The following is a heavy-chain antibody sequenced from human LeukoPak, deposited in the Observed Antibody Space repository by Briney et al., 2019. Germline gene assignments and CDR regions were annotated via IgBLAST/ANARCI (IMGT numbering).Heavy chain of an antibody. CDR3: ARAPVTTLNQWLVSATSGYYFDY. V-gene: IGHV6-1*01. Sequence: SQTLSLTCAISGDSVSSNSAAWNWIRQSPSRGPEWLGRTYYRSKWYNDYAVSVKSRITINPDTSKNQFSLQLNSVTPEDTAVYYCARAPVTTLNQWLVSATSGYYFDYWGQGTLVTVSS. CDR1: GDSVSSNSAA. J-gene: IGHJ4*02. D-gene: IGHD6-19*01. CDR2: TYYRSKWYN.